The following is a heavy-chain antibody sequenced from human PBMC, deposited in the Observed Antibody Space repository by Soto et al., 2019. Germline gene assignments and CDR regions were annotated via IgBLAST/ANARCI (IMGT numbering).Heavy chain of an antibody. V-gene: IGHV3-23*01. D-gene: IGHD6-19*01. CDR3: AKDPCPKVGGWSRAAFDI. Sequence: EVQLLESGGGLVQPGGSLRLSCAASGFTFSSYAMSWVRQAPGKGLEWVSAISGSGGSTYYADSVKGRFTISRDNSKNTLYLQMNSLRAEDTAVYYCAKDPCPKVGGWSRAAFDIWGQGTMVTVSS. CDR2: ISGSGGST. J-gene: IGHJ3*02. CDR1: GFTFSSYA.